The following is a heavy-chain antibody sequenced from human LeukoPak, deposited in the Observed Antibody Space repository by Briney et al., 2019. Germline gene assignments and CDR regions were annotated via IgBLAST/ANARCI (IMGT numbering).Heavy chain of an antibody. D-gene: IGHD2-15*01. Sequence: PGGSLRLSCAASGFTFSSYAMSWVRHAPGKGLEWVSAISGSGGSTYYADSVKGRFTISRDNSKNTLYLQLNSLRAEDTAVYYCAKDRSGCSGGSCHYYYYYGMGVWGQGTTVTVSS. CDR3: AKDRSGCSGGSCHYYYYYGMGV. J-gene: IGHJ6*02. CDR2: ISGSGGST. CDR1: GFTFSSYA. V-gene: IGHV3-23*01.